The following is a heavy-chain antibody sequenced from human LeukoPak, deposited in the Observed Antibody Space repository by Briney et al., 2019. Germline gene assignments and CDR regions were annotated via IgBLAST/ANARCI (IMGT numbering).Heavy chain of an antibody. CDR3: ARRWGPHCSSISCYWRDWYFDL. Sequence: SVKVSCKASGGTFSSSAINWVRQAPGQGLEWMGGIIPIFGTGNYAQKFQGRVTITADEFTSTAYMELSSLRSEDTAVYYCARRWGPHCSSISCYWRDWYFDLWGRGTLVTVSS. V-gene: IGHV1-69*13. D-gene: IGHD2-2*01. CDR2: IIPIFGTG. J-gene: IGHJ2*01. CDR1: GGTFSSSA.